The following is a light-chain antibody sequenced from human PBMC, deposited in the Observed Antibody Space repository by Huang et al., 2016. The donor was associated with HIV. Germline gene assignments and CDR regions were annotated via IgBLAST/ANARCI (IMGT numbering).Light chain of an antibody. Sequence: DIQMTQAPSLVSADVGDRVSMTCRASQGVSNWLGWYQQKPGKAPNLLIYGASSLQIGVPPRFNGSGSGRDFSLTINNLQPEDSATYYCQQTKGLPYTFGQGTKLEI. V-gene: IGKV1-12*01. CDR3: QQTKGLPYT. CDR2: GAS. CDR1: QGVSNW. J-gene: IGKJ2*01.